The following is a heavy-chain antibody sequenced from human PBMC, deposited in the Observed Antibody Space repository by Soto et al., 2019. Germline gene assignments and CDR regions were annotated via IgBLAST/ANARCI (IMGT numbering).Heavy chain of an antibody. Sequence: PGGSLRLSCSASGFTFSSYAMHWVRQAPGKGLEWVSSISGSGRTTYYADAVKGRFTISRDNSKNTLFLQMNSLRSEDTAVYYCAKGVTTIVATGSWFDHWGQGTLVTVSS. D-gene: IGHD5-12*01. CDR2: ISGSGRTT. CDR1: GFTFSSYA. CDR3: AKGVTTIVATGSWFDH. J-gene: IGHJ5*02. V-gene: IGHV3-23*01.